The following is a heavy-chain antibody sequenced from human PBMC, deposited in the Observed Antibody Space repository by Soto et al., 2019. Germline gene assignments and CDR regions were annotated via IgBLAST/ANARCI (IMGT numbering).Heavy chain of an antibody. CDR2: ITGSGFTI. D-gene: IGHD6-13*01. J-gene: IGHJ3*02. CDR3: ARVSSSHDAFEI. V-gene: IGHV3-11*01. CDR1: GFTFSDYY. Sequence: QVQLVESGGGLVKPGGSLRLSCAASGFTFSDYYMSWMRQAPGKGLEWVSYITGSGFTIHYADSVKGRFTISRDNAKKSLYLQMNSLRAEDTAVYYCARVSSSHDAFEIWGQGTMVTVSS.